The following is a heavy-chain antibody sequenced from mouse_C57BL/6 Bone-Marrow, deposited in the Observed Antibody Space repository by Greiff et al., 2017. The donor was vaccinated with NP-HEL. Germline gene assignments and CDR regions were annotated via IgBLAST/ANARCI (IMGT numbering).Heavy chain of an antibody. V-gene: IGHV1-64*01. CDR1: GYTFTSYW. CDR3: ARSEGYYGAMDY. D-gene: IGHD1-1*01. Sequence: VQLQQPGAELVKPGASVKLSCKASGYTFTSYWMHWVKQRPGQGLEWIGMIHPNSGSTNYNEKFKSKATLTVDKSSSTAYMQLSSLTSEDSAVYYCARSEGYYGAMDYWGQGTSVTVSS. J-gene: IGHJ4*01. CDR2: IHPNSGST.